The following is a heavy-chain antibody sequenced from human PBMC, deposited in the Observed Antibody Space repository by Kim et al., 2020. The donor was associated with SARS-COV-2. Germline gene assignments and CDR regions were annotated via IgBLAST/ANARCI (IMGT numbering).Heavy chain of an antibody. D-gene: IGHD6-13*01. V-gene: IGHV3-7*01. CDR3: ARPATAAGGPNWFDP. J-gene: IGHJ5*02. Sequence: DSVKGRFTISRDNAKNSLYLQMNSLRAEDTAVYYCARPATAAGGPNWFDPWGQGTLVTVSS.